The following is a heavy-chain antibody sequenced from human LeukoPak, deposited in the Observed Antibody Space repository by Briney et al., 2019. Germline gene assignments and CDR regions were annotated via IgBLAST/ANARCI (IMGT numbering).Heavy chain of an antibody. J-gene: IGHJ6*03. V-gene: IGHV3-11*04. CDR3: ASVRLALIAYYYYMDV. CDR2: ISSSGSTI. Sequence: PGGSLRLSCAASGFTFSDYYMSWIRQAPGKGLEWVSYISSSGSTIYYADSVKGRFTIPRDNAKNSLYLQMNSLRAEDTAVYYCASVRLALIAYYYYMDVWGKGTTVTVSS. CDR1: GFTFSDYY. D-gene: IGHD3-16*02.